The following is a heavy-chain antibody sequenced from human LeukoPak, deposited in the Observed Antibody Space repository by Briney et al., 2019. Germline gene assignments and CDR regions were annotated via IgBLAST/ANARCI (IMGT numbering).Heavy chain of an antibody. V-gene: IGHV4-59*01. J-gene: IGHJ4*02. CDR3: ARRKGTFDY. Sequence: PSETLSLTCTVSGGSTSSYYWSWIRQPPGKGLEWIGYIYYSGSTNYNPSLKSRVTISVDTSKNQFSLKLSSVTAADTAVYYCARRKGTFDYWGQGTLVTVSS. CDR1: GGSTSSYY. CDR2: IYYSGST.